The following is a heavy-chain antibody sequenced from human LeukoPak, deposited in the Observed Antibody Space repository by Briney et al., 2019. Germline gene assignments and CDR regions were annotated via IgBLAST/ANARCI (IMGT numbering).Heavy chain of an antibody. CDR2: IKSKTDGGTT. CDR3: TTEPDSSGWYGDS. J-gene: IGHJ5*01. Sequence: GGSLRLSCAASGFTFSNAWMNWVRQAPGKGLEWVGRIKSKTDGGTTDYAAPVKGRFTISRDDSENTVFLQMNNLKTEDTAVYYCTTEPDSSGWYGDSWGQGTLVAVSS. CDR1: GFTFSNAW. V-gene: IGHV3-15*07. D-gene: IGHD6-19*01.